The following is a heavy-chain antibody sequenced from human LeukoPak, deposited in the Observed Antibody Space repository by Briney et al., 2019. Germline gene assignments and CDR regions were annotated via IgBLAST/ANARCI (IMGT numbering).Heavy chain of an antibody. CDR2: ISSSSSYI. Sequence: GGSLRLSCAASGFTFSSYSMNWVRQAPGKGLEWVSSISSSSSYIYYADSVKGRFTISRDNAKDSLYLRMNSLRAEDTAVYYCARVSGSSPFDYWGQGTLVTVSS. V-gene: IGHV3-21*01. J-gene: IGHJ4*02. CDR1: GFTFSSYS. D-gene: IGHD1-26*01. CDR3: ARVSGSSPFDY.